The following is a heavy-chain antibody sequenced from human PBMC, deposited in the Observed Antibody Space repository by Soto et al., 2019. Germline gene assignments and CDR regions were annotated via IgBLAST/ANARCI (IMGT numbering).Heavy chain of an antibody. CDR3: AKAGLGYYYYMDV. D-gene: IGHD6-19*01. CDR1: GFTFSSYA. Sequence: GGSLRLSCAASGFTFSSYAMSWVRQAPGKGLEWVSAISGSGGSTYYADSVKGRFTISRDNSKNTLCLQMNSLRAEDTAVYYCAKAGLGYYYYMDVWGKGTTVTVSS. V-gene: IGHV3-23*01. CDR2: ISGSGGST. J-gene: IGHJ6*03.